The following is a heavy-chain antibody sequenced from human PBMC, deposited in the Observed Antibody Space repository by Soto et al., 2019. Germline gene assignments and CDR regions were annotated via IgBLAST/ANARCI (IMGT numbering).Heavy chain of an antibody. J-gene: IGHJ6*03. D-gene: IGHD5-12*01. CDR3: ARESGGATATLDYYYFYMDV. CDR1: GYTFSDYY. Sequence: QVQLAQSGAEVKKPGASVTVSCKASGYTFSDYYLHWVRQAPGQGPEWMGRINPNSGDAKFAQKFQGRVTMTRDTSVRTAFMELNWLKSDDTAVYYCARESGGATATLDYYYFYMDVWGKGTTVTVSS. CDR2: INPNSGDA. V-gene: IGHV1-2*06.